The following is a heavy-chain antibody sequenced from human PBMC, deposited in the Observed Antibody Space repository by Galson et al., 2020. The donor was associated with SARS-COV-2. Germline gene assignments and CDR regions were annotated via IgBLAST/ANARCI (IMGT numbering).Heavy chain of an antibody. CDR2: FDTQQGET. V-gene: IGHV1-24*01. D-gene: IGHD4-4*01. CDR3: AAGRDLYSLTTYWAFDY. CDR1: EHTLSKLS. J-gene: IGHJ4*02. Sequence: ASVKVSCKVSEHTLSKLSMHWVRQAPGKGLEWMGGFDTQQGETIYAQKFQGRVTMTEDILTDTAYMELSSLRSEDTAVYYCAAGRDLYSLTTYWAFDYWGQGTLVTVSS.